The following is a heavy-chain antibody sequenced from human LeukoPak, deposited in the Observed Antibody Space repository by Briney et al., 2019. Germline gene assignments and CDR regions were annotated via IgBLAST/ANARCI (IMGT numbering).Heavy chain of an antibody. D-gene: IGHD6-19*01. CDR1: GGSISSYY. Sequence: SETLSLTCTVSGGSISSYYWSWIRQPPGKGLEWIGYIYYGGSTNYNPSLKSRVTISVDTSKNQFSLKLSSVTAADTAVYYCARDEMYSSGWYYFDYWGQGTLVTVSS. V-gene: IGHV4-59*01. CDR3: ARDEMYSSGWYYFDY. CDR2: IYYGGST. J-gene: IGHJ4*02.